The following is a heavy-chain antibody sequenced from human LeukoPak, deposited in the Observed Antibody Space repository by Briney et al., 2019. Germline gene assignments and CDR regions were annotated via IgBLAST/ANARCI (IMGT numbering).Heavy chain of an antibody. D-gene: IGHD3-16*02. Sequence: SVKVSCKASGRTFSSYAISWVRQAPGQGLEWMGGIIPIFGTANYAQKFQGRVTITADKSTSTAYMELSSLRSEDTAVYYCARVGYDYVWGSYRPIDAFDIWGQGTMVTVSS. J-gene: IGHJ3*02. CDR1: GRTFSSYA. CDR3: ARVGYDYVWGSYRPIDAFDI. CDR2: IIPIFGTA. V-gene: IGHV1-69*06.